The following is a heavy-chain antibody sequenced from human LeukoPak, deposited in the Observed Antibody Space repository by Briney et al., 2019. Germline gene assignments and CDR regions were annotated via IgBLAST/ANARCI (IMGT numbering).Heavy chain of an antibody. J-gene: IGHJ3*02. Sequence: PGRSLRLSCAASGFTFSSYAMHWVRQAPGKGLEWVAVISYDGSNKYYADSVKGRFTISRDNSKNTLYLQMNSLRAEDTAVYYCARQFGELGFDAFDIWGQGTMVTVSS. CDR2: ISYDGSNK. CDR1: GFTFSSYA. V-gene: IGHV3-30-3*01. CDR3: ARQFGELGFDAFDI. D-gene: IGHD3-10*01.